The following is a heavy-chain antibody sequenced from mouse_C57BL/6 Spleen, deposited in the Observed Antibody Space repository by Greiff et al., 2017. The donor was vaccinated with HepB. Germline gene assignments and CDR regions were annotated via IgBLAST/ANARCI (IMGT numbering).Heavy chain of an antibody. D-gene: IGHD2-10*01. J-gene: IGHJ4*01. CDR2: IYPGSGST. Sequence: QVQLQQSGAELVKPGASVKMSCKASGYTFTSYWITWVKQRPGQGLEWIGDIYPGSGSTNYNEKFKSKATLTVDTSSSTAYMQLSSLTSEDSAVYYCARIPYYGNPYYAMDYWGQGTSVTVAS. CDR1: GYTFTSYW. CDR3: ARIPYYGNPYYAMDY. V-gene: IGHV1-55*01.